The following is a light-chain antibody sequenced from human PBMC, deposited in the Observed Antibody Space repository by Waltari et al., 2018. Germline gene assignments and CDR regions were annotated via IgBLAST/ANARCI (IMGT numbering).Light chain of an antibody. J-gene: IGLJ1*01. CDR3: SSYTASRHYV. V-gene: IGLV2-14*03. CDR1: SSDVGAYDY. Sequence: SRGQSITISCTGTSSDVGAYDYVSWYQQYPGKAPQLVIHDVSSRPSGTSDRFSGSKSGNTASLIISGLQADDEADYYCSSYTASRHYVFGTGTKVTVL. CDR2: DVS.